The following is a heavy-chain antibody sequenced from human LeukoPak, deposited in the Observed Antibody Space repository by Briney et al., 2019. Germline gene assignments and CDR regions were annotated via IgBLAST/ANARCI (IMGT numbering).Heavy chain of an antibody. D-gene: IGHD5-12*01. J-gene: IGHJ4*02. CDR3: ARQGGGYEPTYYDY. V-gene: IGHV5-51*01. CDR2: IYPGDSDT. CDR1: VYSFTGYW. Sequence: GESLKISWKGSVYSFTGYWSGGERQMPGKRLKRMGIIYPGDSDTRYSPSFQGQVPISADKSISTAYLQWSSLKASDTAMYYCARQGGGYEPTYYDYWGQGTLVTVSS.